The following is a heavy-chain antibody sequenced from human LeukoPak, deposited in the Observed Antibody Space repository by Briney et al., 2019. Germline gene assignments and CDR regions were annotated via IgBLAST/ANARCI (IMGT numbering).Heavy chain of an antibody. D-gene: IGHD3-22*01. J-gene: IGHJ4*02. Sequence: GGSLRLSCVASGLSISGQWMNWVRQAPGQGLEWVANIKHDGSEEYYVDSVKGRFTISRDNSKNSLYLQMNSLRTEDTALYYCAKDIGYYDSSGYYGCLDYWGQGTLVTVSS. CDR2: IKHDGSEE. V-gene: IGHV3-7*03. CDR1: GLSISGQW. CDR3: AKDIGYYDSSGYYGCLDY.